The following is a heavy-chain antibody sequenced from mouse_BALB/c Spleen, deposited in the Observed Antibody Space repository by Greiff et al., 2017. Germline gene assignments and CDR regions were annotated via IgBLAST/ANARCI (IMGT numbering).Heavy chain of an antibody. D-gene: IGHD2-13*01. Sequence: EVKLVESGGGLVKPGGSLKLSCAASGFTFSSYAMSWVRQTPEKRLEWVASISSGGSTYYPDSVKGRFTISRDNARNILYLQMSSLRSEDTAMYYCAREDYSRGMDYWGQGTSVTVSS. CDR1: GFTFSSYA. CDR2: ISSGGST. J-gene: IGHJ4*01. CDR3: AREDYSRGMDY. V-gene: IGHV5-6-5*01.